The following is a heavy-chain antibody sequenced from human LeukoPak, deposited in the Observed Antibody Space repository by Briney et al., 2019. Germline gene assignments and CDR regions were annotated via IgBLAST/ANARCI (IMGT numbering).Heavy chain of an antibody. V-gene: IGHV1-69*05. CDR3: ARDLLDKVDYYDSSPSWFDP. CDR2: IIPIFGTA. J-gene: IGHJ5*02. Sequence: SVKVSCKASGGTFSSYAISWVRQAPGQGLEWMGGIIPIFGTANYAQKFQGRVTITTDESTSTAYMELSSLRSEDTAVYYCARDLLDKVDYYDSSPSWFDPWGQGTLVTVSS. CDR1: GGTFSSYA. D-gene: IGHD3-22*01.